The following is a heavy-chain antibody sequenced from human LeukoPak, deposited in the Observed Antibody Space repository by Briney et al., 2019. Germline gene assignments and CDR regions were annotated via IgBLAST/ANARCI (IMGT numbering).Heavy chain of an antibody. J-gene: IGHJ6*03. D-gene: IGHD3-10*01. V-gene: IGHV3-21*01. CDR2: ISSSCSYI. CDR1: GFTFSSYS. Sequence: GGSLRLSCAASGFTFSSYSMNWVRQAPGKGLEWVSSISSSCSYIYYADSVKGRFTISRDNAKNSLYLQMNSLRAEDTAVYYCARETLGYYGSGSYPYMDVWGKGTTVTVTS. CDR3: ARETLGYYGSGSYPYMDV.